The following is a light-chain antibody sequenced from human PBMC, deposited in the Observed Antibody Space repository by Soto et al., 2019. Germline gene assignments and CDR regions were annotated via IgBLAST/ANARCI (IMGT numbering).Light chain of an antibody. Sequence: EIVLTQSPATLSVSPGERVTLSCRASQSVSDNLAWYQQKPGQAPRLLSYGASIRATDIPARFSGGGSGIEFSLTISSLQSEDFAGYYCQQYNDWPLTFGGGTKVEIK. V-gene: IGKV3D-15*01. CDR2: GAS. J-gene: IGKJ4*01. CDR1: QSVSDN. CDR3: QQYNDWPLT.